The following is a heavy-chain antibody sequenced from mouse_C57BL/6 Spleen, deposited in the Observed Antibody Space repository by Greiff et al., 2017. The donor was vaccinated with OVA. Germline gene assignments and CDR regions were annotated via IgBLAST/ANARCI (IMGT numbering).Heavy chain of an antibody. CDR2: ISYDGSN. Sequence: DVKLQESGPGLVKPSQSLSLTCSVTGYSITSGYYWNWIRQFPGNKLEWMGYISYDGSNNYNPSLKNRISITRDTSKNQFFLKLNSVTTEDTATYYCAREPLYDYEWYFDVWGTGTTVTVSS. V-gene: IGHV3-6*01. D-gene: IGHD2-4*01. CDR1: GYSITSGYY. J-gene: IGHJ1*03. CDR3: AREPLYDYEWYFDV.